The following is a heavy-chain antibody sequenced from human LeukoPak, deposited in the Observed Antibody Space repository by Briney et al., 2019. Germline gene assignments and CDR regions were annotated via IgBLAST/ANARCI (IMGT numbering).Heavy chain of an antibody. V-gene: IGHV4-61*01. CDR2: IYYSGST. D-gene: IGHD5-12*01. CDR1: GGSVSSGCYY. CDR3: ARGGGYSGYGTFDY. Sequence: SETLSLTCTVSGGSVSSGCYYWSWIRDPPGKGLEWIGYIYYSGSTNYNPSLKSRVTISVDTSKNQFSLKLSSVAAADTAVYYCARGGGYSGYGTFDYWGQGTLVTVSS. J-gene: IGHJ4*02.